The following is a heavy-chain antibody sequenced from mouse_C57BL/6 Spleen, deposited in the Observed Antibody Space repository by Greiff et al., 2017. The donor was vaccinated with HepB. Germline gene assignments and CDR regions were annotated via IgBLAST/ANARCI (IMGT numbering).Heavy chain of an antibody. J-gene: IGHJ1*03. CDR3: GRSGWGYWYFDV. V-gene: IGHV1-82*01. D-gene: IGHD3-1*01. CDR1: GYAFSSSW. CDR2: IYPGDGDT. Sequence: VQLQQSGPELVKPGASVKISCKASGYAFSSSWMNWVKQRPGKGLEWIGRIYPGDGDTNYNGKFKGKATLTADKSSSTAYMQLSSLTSEDSAVYVCGRSGWGYWYFDVWGTGTTVTVSS.